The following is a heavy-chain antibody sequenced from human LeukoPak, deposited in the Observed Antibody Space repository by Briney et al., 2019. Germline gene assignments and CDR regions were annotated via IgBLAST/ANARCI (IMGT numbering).Heavy chain of an antibody. CDR3: ARVDKTVFGGYYYMDV. CDR1: GGSINSYY. V-gene: IGHV4-59*01. CDR2: IYYNGST. Sequence: SETLSLTCTVSGGSINSYYWSWTRQPPGKGLEWIGYIYYNGSTNYNPSFKSRVTISVDTSKNQFSLKLSSVTAADTAVYYCARVDKTVFGGYYYMDVWGKGTTVTVSS. D-gene: IGHD3-3*01. J-gene: IGHJ6*03.